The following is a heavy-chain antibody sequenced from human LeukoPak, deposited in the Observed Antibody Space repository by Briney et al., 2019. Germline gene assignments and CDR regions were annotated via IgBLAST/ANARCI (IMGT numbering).Heavy chain of an antibody. CDR3: ARGCGSGPTTLICY. CDR1: GGSISSSSYY. CDR2: IYYSGST. J-gene: IGHJ4*02. D-gene: IGHD1-26*01. Sequence: PSETLSLTCTVSGGSISSSSYYWGWIRQPPGKGLEWIGYIYYSGSTNYNPSLKSRVTISVDTSKNQFSLKLSSVTAADTAVYYCARGCGSGPTTLICYWGQGTLVTVSS. V-gene: IGHV4-61*05.